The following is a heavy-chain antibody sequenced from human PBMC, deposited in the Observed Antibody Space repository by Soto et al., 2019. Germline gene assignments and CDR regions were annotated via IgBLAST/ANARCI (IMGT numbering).Heavy chain of an antibody. CDR3: ARADSSSWYSFDY. J-gene: IGHJ4*02. D-gene: IGHD6-13*01. Sequence: SETLSLTCTVSGASISNYYWTWIRQPPGKGLEWIGYTHYSGSTTYNSYLKSRVTISVDMSKNQVSLKLSSVTAADTAVYYCARADSSSWYSFDYWGQGTLVTVS. CDR1: GASISNYY. CDR2: THYSGST. V-gene: IGHV4-59*01.